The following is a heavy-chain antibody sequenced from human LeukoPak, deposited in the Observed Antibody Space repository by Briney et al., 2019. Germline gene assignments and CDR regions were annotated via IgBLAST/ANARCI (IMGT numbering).Heavy chain of an antibody. CDR2: INHSGST. J-gene: IGHJ4*02. Sequence: PSETLSLTCAVSGYSISSGYYWGWIRQPPGKGLEWIGEINHSGSTNYNPSLKSRVTISVDTSKNQFSLKLSSVTAADTAVYYCARAGGVRRSFDYWGQGTLVTVSS. CDR3: ARAGGVRRSFDY. CDR1: GYSISSGYY. V-gene: IGHV4-38-2*01. D-gene: IGHD3-3*01.